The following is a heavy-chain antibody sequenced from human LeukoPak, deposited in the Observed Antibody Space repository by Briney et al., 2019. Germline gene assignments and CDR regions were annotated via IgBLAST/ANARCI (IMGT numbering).Heavy chain of an antibody. CDR3: ARGCSGGSCYSSFY. V-gene: IGHV3-21*01. J-gene: IGHJ4*02. CDR2: ISSSSSYI. D-gene: IGHD2-15*01. Sequence: GGSLRLSCVASGFSFSKYSMNWVRQAPGKGLEWVSSISSSSSYIYYADSVKGRFTISRDNAKNSLYLQMNSLRAEDTAVYYCARGCSGGSCYSSFYWGQGTLVTVSS. CDR1: GFSFSKYS.